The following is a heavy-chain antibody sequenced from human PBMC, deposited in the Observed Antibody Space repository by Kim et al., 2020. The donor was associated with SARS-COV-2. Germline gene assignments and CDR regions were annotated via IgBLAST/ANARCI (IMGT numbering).Heavy chain of an antibody. J-gene: IGHJ4*02. CDR2: K. V-gene: IGHV3-7*03. D-gene: IGHD3-10*01. Sequence: KRYGDSVKGRFTISRDNAKKSLFLQMNSLRAEDTAIYYCVGGLNPGFDCWGQGTLVTVSS. CDR3: VGGLNPGFDC.